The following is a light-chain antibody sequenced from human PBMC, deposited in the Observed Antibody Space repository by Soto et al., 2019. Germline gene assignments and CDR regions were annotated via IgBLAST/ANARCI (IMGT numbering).Light chain of an antibody. V-gene: IGKV3-20*01. J-gene: IGKJ4*01. Sequence: EIELTQSPGTLSLSPGDRATLSCRASQSVSSSYLAWYQQKPGQAPRLLIYGASSRATGIPDRFCGSGSGTFFPLTISILEPEDFAVYFCQQYGSSPLTFGGGTKVEIK. CDR2: GAS. CDR1: QSVSSSY. CDR3: QQYGSSPLT.